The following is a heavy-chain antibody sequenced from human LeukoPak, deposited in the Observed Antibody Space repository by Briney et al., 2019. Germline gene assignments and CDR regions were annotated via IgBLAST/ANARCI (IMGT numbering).Heavy chain of an antibody. CDR3: VRDWLTGGNLGRAMDV. J-gene: IGHJ6*02. CDR1: GFTFSNYW. D-gene: IGHD2-8*02. V-gene: IGHV3-7*05. Sequence: GGSLRLSSAASGFTFSNYWMSWVRQAPGKGLEWVANIKEDGSEKDYVDSVKGRLTISRDNAKKSVYLQMNSLRAEDTAVYYCVRDWLTGGNLGRAMDVWGQGTTVTVSS. CDR2: IKEDGSEK.